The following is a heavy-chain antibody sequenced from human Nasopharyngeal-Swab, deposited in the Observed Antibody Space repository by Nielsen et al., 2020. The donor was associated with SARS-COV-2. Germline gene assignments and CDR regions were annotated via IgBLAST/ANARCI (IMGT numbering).Heavy chain of an antibody. D-gene: IGHD4-17*01. V-gene: IGHV4-31*03. J-gene: IGHJ2*01. CDR1: GGSISSGGYY. CDR2: IYYSGST. Sequence: SETLSLTCTVSGGSISSGGYYWGWIRQHPGKGLEWIGYIYYSGSTYYNPSLKSRVTISVDTSKNQFSLKLSSVTAADPAVYYCARGLLDYGDSYWYFDLWGRGTLVTVSS. CDR3: ARGLLDYGDSYWYFDL.